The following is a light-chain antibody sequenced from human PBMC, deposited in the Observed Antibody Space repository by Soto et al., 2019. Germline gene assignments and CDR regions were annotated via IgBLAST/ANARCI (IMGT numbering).Light chain of an antibody. CDR2: GAS. V-gene: IGKV3-15*01. CDR3: QKSNNWPPWT. CDR1: QNVGNN. J-gene: IGKJ1*01. Sequence: EIVMTQSPATLSVSPGERATLSCRASQNVGNNLVWYQQKPGQAPRLLIYGASTRAAGIPDRFSGSGSGTELTPTLSGIQSDDFAVYYCQKSNNWPPWTFGQGTKVDIK.